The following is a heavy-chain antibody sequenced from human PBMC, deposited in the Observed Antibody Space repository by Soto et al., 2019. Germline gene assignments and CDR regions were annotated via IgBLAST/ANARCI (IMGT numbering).Heavy chain of an antibody. J-gene: IGHJ3*02. Sequence: ASVKVSCKASGGTFSSYTISWVRQAPGQGLEWMGRIIPILCIANYAQKFQGRVKITADKSTGTAYMELSSLRSEDTALYYCARDQLAVAGTPSLVYAFDIWGQGTMVTVSS. CDR1: GGTFSSYT. D-gene: IGHD6-19*01. V-gene: IGHV1-69*04. CDR2: IIPILCIA. CDR3: ARDQLAVAGTPSLVYAFDI.